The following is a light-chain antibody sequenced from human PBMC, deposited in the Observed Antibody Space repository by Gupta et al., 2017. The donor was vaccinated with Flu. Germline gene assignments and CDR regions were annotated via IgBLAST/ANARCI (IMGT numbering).Light chain of an antibody. Sequence: GTLSLSPGERATLSCRASQSVSHYLSWYKHKPGQAPRLLIYDASNRATGIPARFSGSGSGTDXTLTISXLEPEDFAVYYCQQRSNKPPYTFGXGTKLQIK. CDR3: QQRSNKPPYT. CDR2: DAS. CDR1: QSVSHY. J-gene: IGKJ2*01. V-gene: IGKV3-11*01.